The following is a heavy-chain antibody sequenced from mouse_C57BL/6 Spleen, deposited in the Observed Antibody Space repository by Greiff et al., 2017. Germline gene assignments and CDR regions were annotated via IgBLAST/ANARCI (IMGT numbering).Heavy chain of an antibody. CDR2: IRNKANNHAT. Sequence: DVKLVESGGGLVHPGGSMKLSCAASGFTFSDAWMDWVRQSPEKGLEWVAEIRNKANNHATYYAESVKGRFTISRDDSKSSVYLQMNSLRAEDTGMYYCTRGPYYYGSSYSWFAYWGQGTLVTVSA. V-gene: IGHV6-6*01. CDR3: TRGPYYYGSSYSWFAY. J-gene: IGHJ3*01. CDR1: GFTFSDAW. D-gene: IGHD1-1*01.